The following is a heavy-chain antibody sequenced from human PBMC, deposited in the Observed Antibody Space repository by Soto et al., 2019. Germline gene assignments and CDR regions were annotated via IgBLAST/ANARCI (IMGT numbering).Heavy chain of an antibody. D-gene: IGHD4-17*01. CDR2: IYHSGST. CDR1: GYSISSGYY. CDR3: ARGAATVTPGWFDP. Sequence: SETLSLTCAVSGYSISSGYYWGWIRQTPGKGLEWIASIYHSGSTYYNPSLKSRVTISVDTSKNQFSLKLTSVTAADTAVYYCARGAATVTPGWFDPWGQGIMVTVS. V-gene: IGHV4-38-2*01. J-gene: IGHJ5*02.